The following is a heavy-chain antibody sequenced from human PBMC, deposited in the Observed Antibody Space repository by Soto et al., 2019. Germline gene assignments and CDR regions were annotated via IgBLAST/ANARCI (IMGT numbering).Heavy chain of an antibody. V-gene: IGHV3-21*04. Sequence: VQLVESGGGLVQPGGSLRLSCAASGFNFPGYSMNWVRQAPGKGLEWVASISSGSHFIYYADSVRGRFTISRDNARDSLLLQMNSLRAGDTGVYFCARDQSQGQMLLPYFDYWGQGTLVTVSS. J-gene: IGHJ4*02. D-gene: IGHD3-10*02. CDR3: ARDQSQGQMLLPYFDY. CDR1: GFNFPGYS. CDR2: ISSGSHFI.